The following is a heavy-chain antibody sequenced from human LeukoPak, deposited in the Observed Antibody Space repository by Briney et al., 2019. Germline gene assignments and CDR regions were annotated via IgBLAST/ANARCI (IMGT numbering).Heavy chain of an antibody. CDR2: IYPGDSDT. CDR3: ASADTAMVSSSFDY. Sequence: GESLKISCKGSGYSFTRYWNGWVRQMPGKGLEWMGIIYPGDSDTRYSPSFQGQVTISADKSISTAYLQWSSLKASDTAMYYCASADTAMVSSSFDYWGQGTLVTVSS. J-gene: IGHJ4*02. V-gene: IGHV5-51*01. D-gene: IGHD5-18*01. CDR1: GYSFTRYW.